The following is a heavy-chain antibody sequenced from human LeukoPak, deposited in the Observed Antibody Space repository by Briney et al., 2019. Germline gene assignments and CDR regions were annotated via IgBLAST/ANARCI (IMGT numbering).Heavy chain of an antibody. CDR1: GFTFINYG. Sequence: PGGSLRLSCAASGFTFINYGMSWGRQAPGKGLGWVSVIRGSGGGTYYADSVKGRFTISRDNSKNTVYLQMNSLRAEDTAVYYCVKARMPHCGTDCLESWGQGTLVTVSS. J-gene: IGHJ4*02. V-gene: IGHV3-23*01. CDR2: IRGSGGGT. CDR3: VKARMPHCGTDCLES. D-gene: IGHD2-21*02.